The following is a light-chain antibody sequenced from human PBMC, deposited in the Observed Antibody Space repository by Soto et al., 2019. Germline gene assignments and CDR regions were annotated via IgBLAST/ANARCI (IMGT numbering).Light chain of an antibody. CDR2: KTS. Sequence: DIQMTQSPSTLSASVGDRVTITCRAIQSISNWLAWYQQKPGKAPKLLIYKTSNLDSGVPSRFSGSGSGTEFSLTISSLQPDDFATYYCQQYKSFSLTFGGGTRVEVK. CDR1: QSISNW. V-gene: IGKV1-5*03. J-gene: IGKJ4*01. CDR3: QQYKSFSLT.